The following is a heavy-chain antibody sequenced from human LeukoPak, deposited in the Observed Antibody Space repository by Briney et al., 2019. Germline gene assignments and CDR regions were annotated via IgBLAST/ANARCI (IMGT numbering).Heavy chain of an antibody. CDR2: IIPILGIA. J-gene: IGHJ4*02. V-gene: IGHV1-69*04. D-gene: IGHD3-10*01. CDR1: GGTFSSYA. CDR3: ARDGDRGLGEGDFDY. Sequence: GASVKVSCKASGGTFSSYAISWVRQAPGQGLEWMGRIIPILGIANYAQKFQGRVTITADKSTSTAYMELSSLRSEDTAVYYCARDGDRGLGEGDFDYWGQGALVTVSS.